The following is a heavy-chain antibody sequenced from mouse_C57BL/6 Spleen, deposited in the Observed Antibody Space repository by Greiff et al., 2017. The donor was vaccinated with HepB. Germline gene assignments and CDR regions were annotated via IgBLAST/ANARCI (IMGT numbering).Heavy chain of an antibody. CDR3: ARDGYEFDGYFDV. Sequence: EVQLQQSGPGLVKPSQSLSLTCSVTGYSITSGYYWNWIRQFPGNKLEWMGYISYDGSNNYNPSLKNRIPITRDTAENQFCLKLNSVTTEDTAKYYGARDGYEFDGYFDVWGTGTTVTVSS. V-gene: IGHV3-6*01. D-gene: IGHD2-4*01. CDR1: GYSITSGYY. CDR2: ISYDGSN. J-gene: IGHJ1*03.